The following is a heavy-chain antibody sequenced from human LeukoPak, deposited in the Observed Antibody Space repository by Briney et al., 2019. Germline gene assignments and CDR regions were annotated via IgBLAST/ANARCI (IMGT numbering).Heavy chain of an antibody. V-gene: IGHV3-30*02. Sequence: GGSLRLSCAASGFTFSSYGMHWVRQAPGKGLEWVAFIRYDGSNKYYADSVKGRFTISRDNSKNTLCLQMNSLRAEDTAVYYCAKDPTLLWFGELCYFDYWGQGTLVTVSS. CDR1: GFTFSSYG. D-gene: IGHD3-10*01. CDR3: AKDPTLLWFGELCYFDY. CDR2: IRYDGSNK. J-gene: IGHJ4*02.